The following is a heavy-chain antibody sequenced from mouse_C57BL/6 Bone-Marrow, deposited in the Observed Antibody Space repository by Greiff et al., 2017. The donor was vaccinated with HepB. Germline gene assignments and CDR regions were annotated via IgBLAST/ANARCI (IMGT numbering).Heavy chain of an antibody. CDR1: GFTFSDYY. V-gene: IGHV5-16*01. J-gene: IGHJ1*03. Sequence: DVKLVESEGGLVQPGSSMKLSCTASGFTFSDYYMAWVRQVPEKGLEWVANINYDGSSTYYLDSLKSRFIISRDNAKNILYLQMSSLKSEDTATYYCAREEGWLLPYWYFDVWGTGTTVTVSS. CDR3: AREEGWLLPYWYFDV. D-gene: IGHD2-3*01. CDR2: INYDGSST.